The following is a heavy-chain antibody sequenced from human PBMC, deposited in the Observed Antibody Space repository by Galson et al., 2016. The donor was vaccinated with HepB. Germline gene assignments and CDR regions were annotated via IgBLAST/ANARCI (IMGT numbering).Heavy chain of an antibody. CDR2: IGAADDT. CDR1: GFTLTGYD. J-gene: IGHJ4*02. Sequence: SLRLSCAASGFTLTGYDMHWVRQATGNGLEWVSSIGAADDTYYQVSVKGRFTISRDNGKNSLYLEMNSLSAGDTAVYYCARGGTVTDFDYWGQGTLVTVSS. D-gene: IGHD4-17*01. CDR3: ARGGTVTDFDY. V-gene: IGHV3-13*01.